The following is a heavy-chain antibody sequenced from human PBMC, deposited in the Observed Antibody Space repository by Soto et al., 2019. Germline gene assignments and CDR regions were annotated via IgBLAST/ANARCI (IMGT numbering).Heavy chain of an antibody. V-gene: IGHV3-13*01. CDR3: ARVFSARAMVTHDWYFAL. D-gene: IGHD5-18*01. CDR2: IGTAGDT. CDR1: GFTFSSYD. J-gene: IGHJ2*01. Sequence: GGSLRLSCAASGFTFSSYDMHWVRQATGKGLEWVSAIGTAGDTYYPGSVKGRFTISRENAKNSLYLQMNSLRAEDTAVYYCARVFSARAMVTHDWYFALRGRGTLVTVSS.